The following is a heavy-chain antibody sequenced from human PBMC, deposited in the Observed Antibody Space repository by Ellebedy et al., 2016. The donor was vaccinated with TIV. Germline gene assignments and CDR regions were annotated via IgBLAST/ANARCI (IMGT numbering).Heavy chain of an antibody. Sequence: SVKVSCKAAGDMFSNYAISWVRQAPGHGLEWMGEIMPIFGITNFAQRFQGRVTIIADESTSTAYMELSSLRAEDTAVYYCARSVDIVATTQPGGMDVWGQGTTVTVSS. CDR1: GDMFSNYA. V-gene: IGHV1-69*13. CDR3: ARSVDIVATTQPGGMDV. D-gene: IGHD5-12*01. CDR2: IMPIFGIT. J-gene: IGHJ6*02.